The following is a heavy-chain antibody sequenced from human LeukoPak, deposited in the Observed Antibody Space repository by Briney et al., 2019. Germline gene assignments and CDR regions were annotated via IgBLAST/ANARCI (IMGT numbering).Heavy chain of an antibody. V-gene: IGHV3-23*01. CDR2: ISGSGGST. CDR1: GFTFSSYA. J-gene: IGHJ4*02. Sequence: GGSLRLSCAASGFTFSSYAMSWVRQAPGKGLEWVSAISGSGGSTYYADSVKGRFTISRGNSKNTLYLQMNSLRAEDTAVYYCAKTLMVRGVIPFDYWGQGTLVTVSS. CDR3: AKTLMVRGVIPFDY. D-gene: IGHD3-10*01.